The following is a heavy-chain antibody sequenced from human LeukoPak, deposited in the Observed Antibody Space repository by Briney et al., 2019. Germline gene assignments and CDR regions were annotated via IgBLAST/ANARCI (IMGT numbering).Heavy chain of an antibody. CDR3: ARGDNWNEDFDY. J-gene: IGHJ4*02. D-gene: IGHD1-1*01. CDR1: GGSISSSSYY. CDR2: IYTSGST. V-gene: IGHV4-61*02. Sequence: SETLSLTCTVSGGSISSSSYYWSWIRQPAGKGLEWIGRIYTSGSTNYNPSLKSRVTISVDTSKNQFSLKLSSVTAADTAVYYCARGDNWNEDFDYWGQGTLVTVSS.